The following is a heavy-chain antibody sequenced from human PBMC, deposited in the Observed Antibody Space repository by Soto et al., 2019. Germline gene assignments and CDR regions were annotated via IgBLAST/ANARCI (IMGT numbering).Heavy chain of an antibody. V-gene: IGHV4-38-2*02. CDR3: ARNTSGRNFAY. D-gene: IGHD6-19*01. CDR2: IYHSGST. CDR1: SSPINSRYY. J-gene: IGHJ4*02. Sequence: LSLTCTVSSSPINSRYYWGWIRQTPGKGLEWVASIYHSGSTHYNPSLKSRATISVDTSNNQFSLRLSSVTAADTAIYYCARNTSGRNFAYWGQGTQVTVSS.